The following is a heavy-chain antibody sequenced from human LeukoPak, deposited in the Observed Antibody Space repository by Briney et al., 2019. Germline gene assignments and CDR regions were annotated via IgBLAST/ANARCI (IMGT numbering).Heavy chain of an antibody. CDR3: ARSYSSGWYVFDY. Sequence: GGSLRLSCATSGFSFTDYPMNWVRQAPGKGLEWISNIRTTAEGAKYAYYADSVKGRVTISRDDGKNTLYLHMNSLRADDTAVYYRARSYSSGWYVFDYWGQGTLVTVSS. J-gene: IGHJ4*02. V-gene: IGHV3-48*01. CDR1: GFSFTDYP. D-gene: IGHD6-19*01. CDR2: IRTTAEGAKYA.